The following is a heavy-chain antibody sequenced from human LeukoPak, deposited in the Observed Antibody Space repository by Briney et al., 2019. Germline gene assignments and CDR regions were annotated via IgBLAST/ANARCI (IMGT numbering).Heavy chain of an antibody. J-gene: IGHJ4*02. CDR1: GFIFRNYG. V-gene: IGHV3-23*05. CDR2: IYTNGNT. Sequence: GGSLRLSCAASGFIFRNYGMYWVRQAPGKGLEWVSGIYTNGNTRYADSVRGRFTISRDNSKNTLYLQMNSLRAEDTAIYYCAARPLLPPRFDYWGQGTLVTVSS. D-gene: IGHD2-15*01. CDR3: AARPLLPPRFDY.